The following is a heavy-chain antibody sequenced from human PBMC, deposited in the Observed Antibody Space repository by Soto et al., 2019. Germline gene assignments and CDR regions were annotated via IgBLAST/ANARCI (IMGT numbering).Heavy chain of an antibody. Sequence: RESLKISCKGSGYNFAGYWIAWVRQMPGKGLELMGIIYPSDSDTRYRPSFQGQVTISADKSISSAYLQWSSLRASDTAMYYCARGGVSTRTFDYWGQGTPFTVS. CDR1: GYNFAGYW. D-gene: IGHD3-16*01. CDR2: IYPSDSDT. V-gene: IGHV5-51*01. CDR3: ARGGVSTRTFDY. J-gene: IGHJ4*02.